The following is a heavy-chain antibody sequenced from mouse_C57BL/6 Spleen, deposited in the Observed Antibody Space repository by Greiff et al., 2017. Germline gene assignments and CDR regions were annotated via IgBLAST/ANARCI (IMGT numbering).Heavy chain of an antibody. D-gene: IGHD2-1*01. CDR1: GYAFSSSW. V-gene: IGHV1-82*01. Sequence: QVQLQQSGPELVKPGASVKISCKASGYAFSSSWMNWVKQRPGKGLEWIGRIYPGDGDTNYNGKFKGKATLTADKSSSTAYMQLSSLTSEDSAVYFCARSAYGNYAFAYWGQGTLVTVSA. J-gene: IGHJ3*01. CDR3: ARSAYGNYAFAY. CDR2: IYPGDGDT.